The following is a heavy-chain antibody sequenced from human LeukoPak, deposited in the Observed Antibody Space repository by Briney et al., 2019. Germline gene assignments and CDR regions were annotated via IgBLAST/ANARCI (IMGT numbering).Heavy chain of an antibody. CDR3: ARGPSIAARYDAFDI. CDR1: EFTFTSYE. Sequence: PTGGSLILSCAASEFTFTSYELNWVRQAPGKGLEWVSYISSSGNTISYADSVKGRFTISRDNAKNSLYLQVISLRAEDTAVYYCARGPSIAARYDAFDIWGQGTMVTVSS. J-gene: IGHJ3*02. V-gene: IGHV3-48*03. CDR2: ISSSGNTI. D-gene: IGHD6-6*01.